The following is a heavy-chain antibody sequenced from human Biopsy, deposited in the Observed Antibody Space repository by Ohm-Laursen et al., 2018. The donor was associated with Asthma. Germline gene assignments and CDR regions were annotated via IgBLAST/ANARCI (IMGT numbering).Heavy chain of an antibody. Sequence: SDTLSLTCSMYGLSSSAYYWTWIRQTPGKGLEWIGESDRRGNTNTNATLKSRVTIPKAKSANEFSLKMKSVTAADTAIYYCARGPEWSGLDIWGQGTTVTVSS. J-gene: IGHJ6*02. CDR2: SDRRGNT. D-gene: IGHD3-3*01. CDR3: ARGPEWSGLDI. CDR1: GLSSSAYY. V-gene: IGHV4-34*01.